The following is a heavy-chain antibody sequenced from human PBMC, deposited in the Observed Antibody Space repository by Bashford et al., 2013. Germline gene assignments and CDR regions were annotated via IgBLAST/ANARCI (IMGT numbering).Heavy chain of an antibody. V-gene: IGHV3-23*01. CDR1: GFTFSSFA. D-gene: IGHD6-13*01. CDR2: ISGSGGST. CDR3: ARDGLMAAAGLDAFDI. Sequence: GSLRLSCAASGFTFSSFAMSWVRQAPGKGLEWVSAISGSGGSTYYADSVKGRFTISRDNSKNTLYLQMNSLRAEDTAVYYCARDGLMAAAGLDAFDIWGQGTMVTVSS. J-gene: IGHJ3*02.